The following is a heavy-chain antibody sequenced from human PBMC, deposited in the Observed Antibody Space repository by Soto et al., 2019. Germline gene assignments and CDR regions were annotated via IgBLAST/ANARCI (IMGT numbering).Heavy chain of an antibody. CDR3: ARGYCSGGSCSYYYYGMDV. CDR2: INWNGGST. Sequence: GSLRLSCAASGFTFDDYGMSWVRQAPGKGLEWGSGINWNGGSTGYADSVKGRFTISRDNAKNSLYLQMNSLRAEDTALYYCARGYCSGGSCSYYYYGMDVWGQGTTVTVSS. D-gene: IGHD2-15*01. CDR1: GFTFDDYG. V-gene: IGHV3-20*04. J-gene: IGHJ6*02.